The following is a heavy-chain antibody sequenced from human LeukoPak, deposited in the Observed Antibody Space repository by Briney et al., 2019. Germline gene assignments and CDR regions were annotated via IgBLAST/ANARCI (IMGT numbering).Heavy chain of an antibody. CDR1: GFTFSSYW. V-gene: IGHV3-74*01. Sequence: PGGSLRLSCAASGFTFSSYWMHWVRQAPGKGLVWVSRINTDGSTINYADSVKGRFTISRDNAKNTLYLQMNSLRAEDTAVYYCAGAVTIATRSTGYWGQGTLVTVSS. CDR3: AGAVTIATRSTGY. J-gene: IGHJ4*02. CDR2: INTDGSTI. D-gene: IGHD6-6*01.